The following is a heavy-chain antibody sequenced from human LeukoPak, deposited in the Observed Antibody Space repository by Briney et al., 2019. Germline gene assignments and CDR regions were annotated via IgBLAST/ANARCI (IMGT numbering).Heavy chain of an antibody. CDR3: ARERAGYGDFAY. D-gene: IGHD4-17*01. V-gene: IGHV4-59*01. Sequence: SETLSLTCTVSSGSISTYYWSWIRQPPGKGLEWIGYIYYSGSTNYNPSLESRVTISVDTSKNQYSLKLSSVTAADTAVYYCARERAGYGDFAYWGQGTLVTVSS. CDR1: SGSISTYY. J-gene: IGHJ4*02. CDR2: IYYSGST.